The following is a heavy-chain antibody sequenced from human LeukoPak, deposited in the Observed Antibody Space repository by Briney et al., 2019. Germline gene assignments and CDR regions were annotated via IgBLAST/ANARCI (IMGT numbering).Heavy chain of an antibody. J-gene: IGHJ4*02. CDR1: GFTFDDYA. CDR2: ITWNSGSM. CDR3: AKDRGPMVRGVDY. V-gene: IGHV3-9*01. Sequence: GGSLRLSCAASGFTFDDYAMHWVRQAPGKGLVWVSGITWNSGSMGYADSVKGRFTISRDNAKNSLYLQMNSLRAEDTAVYYCAKDRGPMVRGVDYWGQGTLVTVSS. D-gene: IGHD3-10*01.